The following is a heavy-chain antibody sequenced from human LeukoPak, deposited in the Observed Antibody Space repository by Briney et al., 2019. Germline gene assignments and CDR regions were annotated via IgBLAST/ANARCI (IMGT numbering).Heavy chain of an antibody. Sequence: GGSLRLSCAASGFTFSSYAMNWVRQAPGKGLEWVSAIGGSGGSTYYADSVKGRFTISRDNSKNTLYLQMNSLRAEDTAVYYCARDRYDSSGYYRDYWGQGTLVTVSS. D-gene: IGHD3-22*01. CDR3: ARDRYDSSGYYRDY. V-gene: IGHV3-23*01. CDR2: IGGSGGST. J-gene: IGHJ4*02. CDR1: GFTFSSYA.